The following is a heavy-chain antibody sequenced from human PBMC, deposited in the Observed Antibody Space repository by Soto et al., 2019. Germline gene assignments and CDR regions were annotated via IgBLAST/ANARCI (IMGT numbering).Heavy chain of an antibody. J-gene: IGHJ4*02. D-gene: IGHD6-13*01. Sequence: VGSLRLSCAASGFTFRNYAMSWVRQTAGKGPEWVSAISGTNGHTYYAASVKGRFTVSRDNSNNTLFLQMNSLTVEDTAVYFCVKGSLQQRVLPFDSWGQGTL. CDR2: ISGTNGHT. V-gene: IGHV3-23*01. CDR3: VKGSLQQRVLPFDS. CDR1: GFTFRNYA.